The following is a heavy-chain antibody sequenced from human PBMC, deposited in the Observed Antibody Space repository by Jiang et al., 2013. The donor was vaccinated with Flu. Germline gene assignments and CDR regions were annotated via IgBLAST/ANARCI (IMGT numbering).Heavy chain of an antibody. J-gene: IGHJ6*02. V-gene: IGHV1-24*01. CDR2: FDPEDGET. CDR3: ATDSSGYWRHYYYYGMDV. CDR1: GYTLTELS. D-gene: IGHD3-22*01. Sequence: SGAEVKKPGASVKVSCKVSGYTLTELSMHWVRQAPGKGLEWMGGFDPEDGETIYAQKFQGRVTMTEDTSTDTAYMELSSLRSEDTAVYYCATDSSGYWRHYYYYGMDVWGQGTTVTVSS.